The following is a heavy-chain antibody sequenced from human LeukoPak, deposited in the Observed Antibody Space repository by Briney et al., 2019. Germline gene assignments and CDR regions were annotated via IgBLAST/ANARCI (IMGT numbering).Heavy chain of an antibody. Sequence: GGSLRLSCAASGFTFGSYGMHWVRQAPGKGLEWVAFIRYDGSNKYYADSVKGRFTISRDNSKNTLYLQMNSLRAEDTAVYYCTRENGGYKGYEDYWGQGTLVTVSS. J-gene: IGHJ4*02. D-gene: IGHD5-12*01. V-gene: IGHV3-30*02. CDR2: IRYDGSNK. CDR1: GFTFGSYG. CDR3: TRENGGYKGYEDY.